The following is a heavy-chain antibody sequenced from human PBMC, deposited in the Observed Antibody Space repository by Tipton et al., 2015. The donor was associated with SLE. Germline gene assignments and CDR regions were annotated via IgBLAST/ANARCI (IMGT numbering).Heavy chain of an antibody. V-gene: IGHV4-61*02. CDR3: ARDLAVADWYFDL. Sequence: TLSLTCTVSGGSISSSSYYWSWIRQPAGKGLEWIGRIYTSGTTNYNPSLKSRVTMSVDTSKNQFSLKLSSVTAADTAVYYCARDLAVADWYFDLWGRGTLVTVSS. CDR1: GGSISSSSYY. J-gene: IGHJ2*01. CDR2: IYTSGTT. D-gene: IGHD6-19*01.